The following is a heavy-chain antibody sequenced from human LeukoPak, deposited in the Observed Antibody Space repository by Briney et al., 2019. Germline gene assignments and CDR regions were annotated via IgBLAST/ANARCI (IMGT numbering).Heavy chain of an antibody. Sequence: ASVKVSRKASGGTFSSYTISWVRQAPGQGLEWMGRIIPILGIANYAQKLQGRVTITADKYKSTAYMELSSLRSEDTAVYYCARGPYYDSSGYVLDYWGQGTLVTVSS. J-gene: IGHJ4*02. CDR1: GGTFSSYT. CDR2: IIPILGIA. V-gene: IGHV1-69*02. D-gene: IGHD3-22*01. CDR3: ARGPYYDSSGYVLDY.